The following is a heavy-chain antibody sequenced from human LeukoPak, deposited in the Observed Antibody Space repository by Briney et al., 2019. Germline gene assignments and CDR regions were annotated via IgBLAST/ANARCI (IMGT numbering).Heavy chain of an antibody. V-gene: IGHV3-7*01. J-gene: IGHJ5*02. CDR1: GFSFSSNW. CDR3: ARSP. CDR2: IKYDGREK. Sequence: PGGSLRLSCIVSGFSFSSNWMSWVRQAPGKGLEWVANIKYDGREKYYVDSVKGRFTISRDNAKNSLYLQMNSLRVEDTAVYYCARSPGGQGTLVTVSP.